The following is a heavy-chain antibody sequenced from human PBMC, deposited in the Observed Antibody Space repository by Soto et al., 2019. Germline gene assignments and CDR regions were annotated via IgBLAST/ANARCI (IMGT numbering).Heavy chain of an antibody. D-gene: IGHD4-17*01. J-gene: IGHJ4*02. CDR2: VYYRGRS. CDR3: VSQPTTVPTQAYFDY. Sequence: PSETLSLTCTVSGGSVTNSSYYWGWIRQSPGTGLEWIGSVYYRGRSYSKSSVKSRVTISVDTSKNRFSLSLNSVTASDTAVYFCVSQPTTVPTQAYFDYWGPGALVTVSS. V-gene: IGHV4-39*01. CDR1: GGSVTNSSYY.